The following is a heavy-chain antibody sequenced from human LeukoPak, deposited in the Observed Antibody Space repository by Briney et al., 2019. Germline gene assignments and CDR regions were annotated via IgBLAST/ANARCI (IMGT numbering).Heavy chain of an antibody. J-gene: IGHJ4*02. CDR1: GYTFTSYG. V-gene: IGHV1-18*01. D-gene: IGHD1-26*01. CDR2: ISAYNGNT. Sequence: GASVKVSCKASGYTFTSYGISWVRQAPGQGLEWMGWISAYNGNTNYAQKLQGRVTMTTDTSTSTAYMELRSLRFDDTAVYYCARVELVEGMWYFDYWGQGTLVTVSS. CDR3: ARVELVEGMWYFDY.